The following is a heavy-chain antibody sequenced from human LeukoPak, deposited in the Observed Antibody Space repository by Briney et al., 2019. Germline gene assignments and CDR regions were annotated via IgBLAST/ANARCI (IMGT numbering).Heavy chain of an antibody. V-gene: IGHV4-59*01. D-gene: IGHD5-18*01. CDR2: VYYSGST. CDR1: GGSISTYY. J-gene: IGHJ3*02. CDR3: ARVSYGPLDEGAFDI. Sequence: SETLSLTCTVSGGSISTYYWNWIRQPPGKGLEWIAYVYYSGSTNYNPSLKSRVTISVDTSKNQFSLKLSSVTAADTAVYYCARVSYGPLDEGAFDIWGQGTMVTVSS.